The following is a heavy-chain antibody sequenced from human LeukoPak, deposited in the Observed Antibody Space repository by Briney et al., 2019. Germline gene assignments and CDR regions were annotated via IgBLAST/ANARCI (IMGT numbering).Heavy chain of an antibody. V-gene: IGHV4-39*01. CDR1: GGSISGSTYF. CDR2: IYYSGST. J-gene: IGHJ5*02. Sequence: SETLSLTCTVSGGSISGSTYFWGWIRQSPGKGLEWIGSIYYSGSTYYNPSLKSRVTISVDTSKNQFSLKLSSVTAADTAEYYCARHHGPWGQGTLVTVSS. CDR3: ARHHGP.